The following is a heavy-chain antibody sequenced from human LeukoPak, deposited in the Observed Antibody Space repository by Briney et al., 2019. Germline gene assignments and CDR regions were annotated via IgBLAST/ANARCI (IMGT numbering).Heavy chain of an antibody. Sequence: RGSLRLSCAASGFTFSNYGMHWVRQAPGKGLEWVAVIWYDGSNKYYADSVKGRFTISRDNSKNTLYLQMTSLRAEDTAVYYCAGNYGPYYFDYWGQGTLVTVSS. J-gene: IGHJ4*02. CDR1: GFTFSNYG. CDR3: AGNYGPYYFDY. CDR2: IWYDGSNK. V-gene: IGHV3-33*01. D-gene: IGHD3-10*01.